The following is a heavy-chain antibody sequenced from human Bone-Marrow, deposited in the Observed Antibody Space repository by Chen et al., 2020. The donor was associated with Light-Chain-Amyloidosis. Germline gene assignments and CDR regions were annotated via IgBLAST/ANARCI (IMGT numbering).Heavy chain of an antibody. Sequence: QVQLQLSGPGLVKPSETLSLKCSVSGDSITSSTDYWGWIRQPPGKGLEYIASIYSSGSSYYKPSLKSRVTISVDTSKNQFSLRLTPATAADTAVYYCARGEAGYSYGISLDPWGQGTLVTVSS. CDR3: ARGEAGYSYGISLDP. V-gene: IGHV4-39*07. CDR1: GDSITSSTDY. CDR2: IYSSGSS. D-gene: IGHD5-18*01. J-gene: IGHJ5*02.